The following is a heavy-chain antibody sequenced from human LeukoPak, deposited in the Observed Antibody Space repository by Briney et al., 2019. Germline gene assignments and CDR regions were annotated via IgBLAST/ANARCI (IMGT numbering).Heavy chain of an antibody. J-gene: IGHJ3*02. D-gene: IGHD3/OR15-3a*01. Sequence: SQTLSLTCAASGGSISSDSYYWGWIRQHPGKGLEWIGSIYYSGSTYYNPSLKSRLTISKDTSKNQFSLKLSSVTAADTAVYFCASSRNVDQFDIWGQGTMVTVSS. CDR1: GGSISSDSYY. V-gene: IGHV4-31*11. CDR2: IYYSGST. CDR3: ASSRNVDQFDI.